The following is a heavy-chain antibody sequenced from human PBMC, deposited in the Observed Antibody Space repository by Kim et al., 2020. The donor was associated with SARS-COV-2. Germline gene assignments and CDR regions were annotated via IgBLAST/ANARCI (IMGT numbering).Heavy chain of an antibody. D-gene: IGHD3-3*01. J-gene: IGHJ6*03. CDR2: IYHSGTT. Sequence: SETLSLTCAVSGGSISSSNWWSWVRQPPGKGLEWIGEIYHSGTTNYNPSLTSRVTISVDKSKNQLSLKLSSVTAADTAVYYCARDWLGGDFWSPKDYYYMDVWGKGTTVTVSS. V-gene: IGHV4-4*02. CDR3: ARDWLGGDFWSPKDYYYMDV. CDR1: GGSISSSNW.